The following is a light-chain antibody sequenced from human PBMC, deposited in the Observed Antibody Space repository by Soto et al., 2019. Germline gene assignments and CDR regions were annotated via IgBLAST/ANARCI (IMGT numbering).Light chain of an antibody. CDR1: QTISSW. V-gene: IGKV1-5*03. Sequence: DIQMTQSPSTLSGSVGDRVTITCRASQTISSWLAWYQQKPGKAPKLLIYKASTLTSGVPSRFSGSGSGTEFTLTISSLQPDDFATYYCQHYNSYLEAFGQGTKVELK. CDR2: KAS. J-gene: IGKJ1*01. CDR3: QHYNSYLEA.